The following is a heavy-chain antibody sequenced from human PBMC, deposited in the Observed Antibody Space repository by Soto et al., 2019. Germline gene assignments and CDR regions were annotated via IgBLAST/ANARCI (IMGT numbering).Heavy chain of an antibody. CDR3: ARFNWYFDL. Sequence: QVQLQESGPGLVKPSETLSLTCTVSGGSISSYYWSWIRQPPGKGLEWIGYIYYRGSTNYNPSLKSRFTISVDTSKNQCSLKLSSVTAADTAMYYCARFNWYFDLWGRSTMVTVSS. V-gene: IGHV4-59*01. CDR1: GGSISSYY. J-gene: IGHJ2*01. CDR2: IYYRGST.